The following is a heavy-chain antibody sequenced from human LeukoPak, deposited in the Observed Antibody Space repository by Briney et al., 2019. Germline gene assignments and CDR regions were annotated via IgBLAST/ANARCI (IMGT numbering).Heavy chain of an antibody. D-gene: IGHD3-10*01. V-gene: IGHV4-39*01. CDR1: DGSISSSSYY. J-gene: IGHJ6*02. Sequence: SETLSLTCTVSDGSISSSSYYWGWIRQPPGKGLEWIGSTSYSGSTYYNSSLKSRVTISVDTSKNQFSLKLSSVTAADTAVYYCARGLRRSQRDYYYYYGMDVWGQGTTVTVSS. CDR3: ARGLRRSQRDYYYYYGMDV. CDR2: TSYSGST.